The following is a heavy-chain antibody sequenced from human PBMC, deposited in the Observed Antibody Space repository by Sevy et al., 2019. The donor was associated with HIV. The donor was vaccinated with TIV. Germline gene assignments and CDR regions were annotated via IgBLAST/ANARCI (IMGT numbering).Heavy chain of an antibody. J-gene: IGHJ6*02. CDR1: GGSVGIYH. Sequence: SETLSLTCSVSGGSVGIYHWSWIRQPPGKGLEWIGYIYYSGSTNYNSSLKSRVTISVDTSKNQLSLKLTSVTAADTAVYYCARVLDDSRGLDVWGQGTTVTVSS. V-gene: IGHV4-59*02. CDR2: IYYSGST. D-gene: IGHD1-1*01. CDR3: ARVLDDSRGLDV.